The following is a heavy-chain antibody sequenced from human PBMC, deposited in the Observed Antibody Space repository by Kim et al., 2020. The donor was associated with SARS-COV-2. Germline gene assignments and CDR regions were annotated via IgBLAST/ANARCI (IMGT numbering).Heavy chain of an antibody. CDR3: ARGGRWDIVVVPAALYLFW. CDR2: ISSSSSYT. D-gene: IGHD2-2*01. V-gene: IGHV3-11*06. Sequence: GGSLRLSCAASGFTFSDYYMSWIRQAPGKGLEWVSYISSSSSYTNYADSVKGRFTISRDNAKNSLYLQMNSLRAEDTAVYYCARGGRWDIVVVPAALYLFWWGQGTLVTVSS. J-gene: IGHJ4*02. CDR1: GFTFSDYY.